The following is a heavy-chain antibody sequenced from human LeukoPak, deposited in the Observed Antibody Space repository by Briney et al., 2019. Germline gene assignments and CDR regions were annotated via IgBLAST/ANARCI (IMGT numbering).Heavy chain of an antibody. CDR3: AREKGEVQLWAY. V-gene: IGHV4-38-2*02. Sequence: SETLSLTCTVSGYSISSGYYWGWIRQPPGKGLEWIGSIYYSGSTYYNPSLKSRVTISVDTSKNQFSLKLSSVTAADTAVYYCAREKGEVQLWAYWGQGTLVTVSS. J-gene: IGHJ4*02. CDR1: GYSISSGYY. CDR2: IYYSGST. D-gene: IGHD5-18*01.